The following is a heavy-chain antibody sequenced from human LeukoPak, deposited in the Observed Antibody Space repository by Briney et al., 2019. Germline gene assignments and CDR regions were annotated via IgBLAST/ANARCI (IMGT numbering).Heavy chain of an antibody. J-gene: IGHJ4*02. D-gene: IGHD2/OR15-2a*01. CDR3: AKDKYGDNYFDY. V-gene: IGHV3-23*01. CDR1: GFTFSSYA. Sequence: GGSLRLSCAASGFTFSSYAKSWVRQAPGKGLEWVSAISGSGGSTYYADSVKGRFTISRDNSKNTLYLQMNSLRAEDTAVYYCAKDKYGDNYFDYWGQGTLVTVSS. CDR2: ISGSGGST.